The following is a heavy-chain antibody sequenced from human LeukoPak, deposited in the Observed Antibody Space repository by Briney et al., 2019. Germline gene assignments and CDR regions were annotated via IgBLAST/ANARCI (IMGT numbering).Heavy chain of an antibody. J-gene: IGHJ6*02. V-gene: IGHV1-2*02. Sequence: ASVKVSCKASGYTFTGYYMHWVRQAPGQGLEWMGWFNPNSGGTNYAQKFQGRVTMTRDTSISTAYMELSRLRSDDTAVYYCARAMSLSVPAAIPYYYYGMDVWGQGTTVTVSS. CDR2: FNPNSGGT. CDR1: GYTFTGYY. CDR3: ARAMSLSVPAAIPYYYYGMDV. D-gene: IGHD2-2*01.